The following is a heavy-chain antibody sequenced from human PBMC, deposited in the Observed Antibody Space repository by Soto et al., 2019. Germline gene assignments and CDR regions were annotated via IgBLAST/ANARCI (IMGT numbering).Heavy chain of an antibody. Sequence: ASVKVSCKASGYNFTSHYMHWVRQAPGQGLEWLGIISTSTGSTTYAQKFQGRVTMTRDASTSTVYMELNSLRSEDTAVYYCARVGNDDLWSGISWFDPWGQGTLVTVSS. V-gene: IGHV1-46*01. D-gene: IGHD3-3*01. J-gene: IGHJ5*02. CDR2: ISTSTGST. CDR1: GYNFTSHY. CDR3: ARVGNDDLWSGISWFDP.